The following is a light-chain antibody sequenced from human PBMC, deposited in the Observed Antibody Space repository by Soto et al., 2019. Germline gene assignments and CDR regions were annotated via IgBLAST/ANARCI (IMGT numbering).Light chain of an antibody. CDR1: SSNIGSNT. CDR2: SNN. CDR3: AAWDDSLNGYV. Sequence: QSVLTQPPSASGTPGQRVTISCSGSSSNIGSNTVNWYQQLPGTAPKLLIYSNNQRPSGVPDRFSGSKSGTSASLAISRLQSEDEADYYCAAWDDSLNGYVFGTGTKLT. J-gene: IGLJ1*01. V-gene: IGLV1-44*01.